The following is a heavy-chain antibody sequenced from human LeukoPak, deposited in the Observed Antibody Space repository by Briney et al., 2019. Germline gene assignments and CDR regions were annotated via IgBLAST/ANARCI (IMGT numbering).Heavy chain of an antibody. CDR1: GGSISSYY. V-gene: IGHV4-59*01. J-gene: IGHJ4*02. CDR3: ARYVWGSYPTFEDY. CDR2: ISYSGST. Sequence: SETLSLTCTVSGGSISSYYWSWIRQPPGQGLQWIGYISYSGSTNYNPSLKSRVTISVDTSKNQFSLKLSSVTAADTSVYYCARYVWGSYPTFEDYWGQGTLVTVSS. D-gene: IGHD3-16*02.